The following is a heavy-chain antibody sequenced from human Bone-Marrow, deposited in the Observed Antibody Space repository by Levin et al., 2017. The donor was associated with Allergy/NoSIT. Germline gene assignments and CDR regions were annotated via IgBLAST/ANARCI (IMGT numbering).Heavy chain of an antibody. CDR2: IYYSGST. Sequence: SQTLSLTCTVSGGSISSYYWSWIRQPPGKGLEWIGYIYYSGSTNYNPSLKSRVTISIDASKIHFSLKLSSVTAADTAVYYCARRGGNFDPWGQGTLVTVSS. CDR3: ARRGGNFDP. V-gene: IGHV4-59*08. CDR1: GGSISSYY. J-gene: IGHJ5*02. D-gene: IGHD3-10*01.